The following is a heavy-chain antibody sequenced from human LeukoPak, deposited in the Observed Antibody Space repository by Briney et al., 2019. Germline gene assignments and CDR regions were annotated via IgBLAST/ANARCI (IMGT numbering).Heavy chain of an antibody. CDR3: ARPPKRDSSGYFDY. D-gene: IGHD3-22*01. Sequence: GRSLRLSCAASGFTFSSYAMHWVRQAPGKGLEWVSSISSSSSYIYYADSVKGRFTISRDNAKNSLYLQMNSLRAEDTAVYYCARPPKRDSSGYFDYWGQGTLVTVSS. V-gene: IGHV3-21*01. CDR2: ISSSSSYI. CDR1: GFTFSSYA. J-gene: IGHJ4*02.